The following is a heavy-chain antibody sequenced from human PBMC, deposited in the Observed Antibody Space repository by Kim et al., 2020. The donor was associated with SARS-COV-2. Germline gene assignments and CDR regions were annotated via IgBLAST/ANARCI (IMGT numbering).Heavy chain of an antibody. J-gene: IGHJ6*01. CDR1: GGSVSSRSYY. D-gene: IGHD3-10*01. CDR2: ISYGGST. CDR3: ARDASGRPYNYGVDA. Sequence: SETLSHTCTVSGGSVSSRSYYWNWIRQPPGKGLQWIGYISYGGSTNSNPSLKSRVTISLDTSTNQFSLKLTSVTGADTAVYYCARDASGRPYNYGVDAWG. V-gene: IGHV4-61*01.